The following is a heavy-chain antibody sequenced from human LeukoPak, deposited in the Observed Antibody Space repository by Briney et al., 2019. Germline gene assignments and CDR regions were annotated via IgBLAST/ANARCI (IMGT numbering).Heavy chain of an antibody. V-gene: IGHV4-59*12. J-gene: IGHJ4*02. Sequence: PSETLSLTCTVSGGSISSYYWSWIRQPPGKGLECIGYIYYSGSTNYNPSLKSRVTISIDTSKNQFSLKLSSVTAADTAVYYCAREKYGGSNDYWGQGTLVTVSS. CDR3: AREKYGGSNDY. CDR2: IYYSGST. D-gene: IGHD1-26*01. CDR1: GGSISSYY.